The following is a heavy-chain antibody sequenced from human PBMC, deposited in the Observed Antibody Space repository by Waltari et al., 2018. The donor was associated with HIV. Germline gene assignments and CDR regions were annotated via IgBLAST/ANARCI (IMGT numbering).Heavy chain of an antibody. D-gene: IGHD3-3*01. CDR1: GGSISSYY. CDR2: IYYSGST. Sequence: QVQLQESGPGLVKPSETLSLTCTVSGGSISSYYWSWIRQPPGKGLEWIGYIYYSGSTNYNPSLKSRVTISVDTSKNQFSLKLSSVTAADTAVYYCARAGYYDIWSGRLDYWGQGTLVTVSS. V-gene: IGHV4-59*01. CDR3: ARAGYYDIWSGRLDY. J-gene: IGHJ4*02.